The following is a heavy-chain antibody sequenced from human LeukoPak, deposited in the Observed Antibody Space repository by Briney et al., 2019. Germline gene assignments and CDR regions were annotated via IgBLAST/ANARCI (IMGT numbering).Heavy chain of an antibody. Sequence: PSQTLSLTCTVSGGSISSGSYYWSWIRQPAGKGLEWIGRIYTSGSTNYNPSPKSRVTISVDMSKNHFSLKLSSVTAADTAGYYCAGPRRYCSGGSCYNWFDPWGQEPLVTVS. J-gene: IGHJ5*02. CDR1: GGSISSGSYY. CDR3: AGPRRYCSGGSCYNWFDP. V-gene: IGHV4-61*02. CDR2: IYTSGST. D-gene: IGHD2-15*01.